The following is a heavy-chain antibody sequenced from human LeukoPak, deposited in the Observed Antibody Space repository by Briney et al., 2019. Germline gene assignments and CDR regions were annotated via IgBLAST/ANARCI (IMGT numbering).Heavy chain of an antibody. CDR1: GGSFSGYY. CDR3: ARGTDYYDSSGYYFDY. D-gene: IGHD3-22*01. Sequence: SETLSLTCAIYGGSFSGYYWSWIRQPPGKGLEWIGEINHSGSTNYNPSLKSRVTISVDTSKNQFSLKLSSVTAADTAVYYCARGTDYYDSSGYYFDYWGQGTLVTVSS. V-gene: IGHV4-34*01. J-gene: IGHJ4*02. CDR2: INHSGST.